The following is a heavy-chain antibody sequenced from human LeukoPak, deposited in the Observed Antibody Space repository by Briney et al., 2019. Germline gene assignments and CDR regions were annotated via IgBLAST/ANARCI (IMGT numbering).Heavy chain of an antibody. J-gene: IGHJ4*02. Sequence: GGSLRLSCAASGFTLSSQWMSWVRQAPGKGLEWVANIKRDGSAEYYVDSVKGRFTISRDNAKNSLYLQMNSLRAEDTAVYFCARDSNWSLDYWGQGTLVTVSS. CDR2: IKRDGSAE. V-gene: IGHV3-7*01. CDR3: ARDSNWSLDY. D-gene: IGHD1-1*01. CDR1: GFTLSSQW.